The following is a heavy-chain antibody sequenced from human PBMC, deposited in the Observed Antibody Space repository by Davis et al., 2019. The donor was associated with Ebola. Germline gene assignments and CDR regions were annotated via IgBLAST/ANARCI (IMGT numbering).Heavy chain of an antibody. CDR2: IYHSGST. V-gene: IGHV4-4*02. J-gene: IGHJ6*02. Sequence: PGGSLRLSCAVSGGSISSSNWWSWVRQPPGKGLEWIGEIYHSGSTNYNPSLKSRVTISVDKSKNQFSLKLSSVTAADTAVYYCARERRVAARPNYYYGMDVWGQGTTVTVSS. CDR1: GGSISSSNW. CDR3: ARERRVAARPNYYYGMDV. D-gene: IGHD6-6*01.